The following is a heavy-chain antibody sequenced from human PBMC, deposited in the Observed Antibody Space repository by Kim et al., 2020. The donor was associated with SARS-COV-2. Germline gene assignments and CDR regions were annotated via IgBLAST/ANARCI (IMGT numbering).Heavy chain of an antibody. CDR2: VYYSGSP. J-gene: IGHJ6*01. V-gene: IGHV4-39*01. CDR1: GAPMNTLRYY. CDR3: ARHDLPYY. Sequence: SETLSLTCTVSGAPMNTLRYYWGWIRQPPGLGLEWIGAVYYSGSPYYNPSLKSRVSISLDTSKSQFSLKLRSVTPTDTALYFCARHDLPYY.